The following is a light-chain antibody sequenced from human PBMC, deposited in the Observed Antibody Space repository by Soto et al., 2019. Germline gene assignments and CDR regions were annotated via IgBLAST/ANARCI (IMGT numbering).Light chain of an antibody. Sequence: EIVMTQSPSTLSVSPGERATLSCRASQSVSSNLAWYQQKPGQAPRLLIFGASTRATGIPARFSGSGSGADFTLTISSLQSEDSAVYYCQQYNYWPPITFGQGTRLEIK. J-gene: IGKJ5*01. CDR2: GAS. CDR1: QSVSSN. CDR3: QQYNYWPPIT. V-gene: IGKV3-15*01.